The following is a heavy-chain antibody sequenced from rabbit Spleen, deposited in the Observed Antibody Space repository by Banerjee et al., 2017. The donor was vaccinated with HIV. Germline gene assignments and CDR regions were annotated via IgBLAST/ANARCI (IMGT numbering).Heavy chain of an antibody. J-gene: IGHJ3*01. D-gene: IGHD4-1*01. CDR1: GVSFSSSYW. Sequence: QSLEESGGDLVKPGASLTLTCTASGVSFSSSYWICWVRQAPGKGLEWIGIIYAAKGSTDYASWVNGRFTISSDNAQSTVDLKMTSLTAADTATYFCARAIVPWLGLTRLDLWGQGTLVTVS. CDR2: IYAAKGST. V-gene: IGHV1S40*01. CDR3: ARAIVPWLGLTRLDL.